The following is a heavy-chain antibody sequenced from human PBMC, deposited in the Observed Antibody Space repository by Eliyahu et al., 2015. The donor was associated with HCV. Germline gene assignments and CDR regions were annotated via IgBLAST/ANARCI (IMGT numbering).Heavy chain of an antibody. CDR1: GXIFTGXH. V-gene: IGHV1-2*02. CDR3: AKHGGVEGGILQ. J-gene: IGHJ4*02. D-gene: IGHD3-16*02. CDR2: INPNSGGT. Sequence: QVQLAQSGAEVKKPGASVTVSXXASGXIFTGXHMXWVRXAPGQGLEWLGWINPNSGGTNYAQKFQGRVIMTRDTSISTAYMELSSLRSDDTAVYYCAKHGGVEGGILQWGQGTLVTVSS.